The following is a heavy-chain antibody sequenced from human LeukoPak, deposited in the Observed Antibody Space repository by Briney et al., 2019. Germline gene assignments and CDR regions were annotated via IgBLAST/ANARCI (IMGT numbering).Heavy chain of an antibody. J-gene: IGHJ4*02. CDR3: AKGTPVDS. V-gene: IGHV4-39*07. CDR1: GVPIGDPPDH. CDR2: IYSFGGS. D-gene: IGHD2-15*01. Sequence: PSETLSLTCSVSGVPIGDPPDHWTWIRQPPRKGLEWIGTIYSFGGSHSSPSLQSRVTLSLDTSKNQFSLRLTSVTAADTAVYFCAKGTPVDSWGPGILVTVSS.